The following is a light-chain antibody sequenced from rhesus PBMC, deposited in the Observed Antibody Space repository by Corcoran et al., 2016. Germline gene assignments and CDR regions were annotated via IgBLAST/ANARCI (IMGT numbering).Light chain of an antibody. J-gene: IGLJ1*01. Sequence: QAAPTQPPSVSGSPGQSVTISCTGSSSDVGGYNYVTWYQQHPGKAPKLILYGVNKRPSGVSDRFSGAKSGNTASLTISGLQAEDEAHYYCCSYTTSSTYIFGAGTRLTVL. CDR3: CSYTTSSTYI. CDR1: SSDVGGYNY. CDR2: GVN. V-gene: IGLV2S7*01.